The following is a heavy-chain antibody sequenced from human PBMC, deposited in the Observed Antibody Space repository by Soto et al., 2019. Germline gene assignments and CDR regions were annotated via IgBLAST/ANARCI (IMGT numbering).Heavy chain of an antibody. CDR3: AKLTYYDILTGYSGADY. V-gene: IGHV3-23*01. D-gene: IGHD3-9*01. CDR2: ISGSGGST. J-gene: IGHJ4*02. CDR1: GFTFSSYA. Sequence: PGGSLRLSCAASGFTFSSYAMSWVRQAPGKGLEWVSAISGSGGSTYYADSVKGRFTISRDNSKNTLYLQMNSLRAEDTAVYYCAKLTYYDILTGYSGADYWGQGTLVTVSS.